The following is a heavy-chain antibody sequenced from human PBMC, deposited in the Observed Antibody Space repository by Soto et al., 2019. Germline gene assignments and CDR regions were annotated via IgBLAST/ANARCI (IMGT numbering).Heavy chain of an antibody. CDR1: GYSFTSYW. CDR2: IYPGDSDT. J-gene: IGHJ6*03. CDR3: ARTWGSSNYYYYMDV. Sequence: GESLKISCKGSGYSFTSYWIGWVRQMPGKGLEWMGIIYPGDSDTRYSPSFQGQVTISADKSISTAYLQWSSLKASDTAMYYWARTWGSSNYYYYMDVWGKGTTVTVSS. V-gene: IGHV5-51*01. D-gene: IGHD6-6*01.